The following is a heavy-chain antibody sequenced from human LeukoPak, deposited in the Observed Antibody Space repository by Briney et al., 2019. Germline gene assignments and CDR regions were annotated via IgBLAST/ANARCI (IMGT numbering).Heavy chain of an antibody. CDR3: ARNYGGDSFWGY. D-gene: IGHD4-23*01. V-gene: IGHV1-18*01. CDR2: INPYNGNT. CDR1: GYMFTTYA. J-gene: IGHJ4*02. Sequence: ASVKVSCKASGYMFTTYAITWVRQAPGQGLEWMGWINPYNGNTNYAQKLQGRVTMTTDTSTSTAYMELRSLRSDDTAVYHCARNYGGDSFWGYWGQGTLVTVSS.